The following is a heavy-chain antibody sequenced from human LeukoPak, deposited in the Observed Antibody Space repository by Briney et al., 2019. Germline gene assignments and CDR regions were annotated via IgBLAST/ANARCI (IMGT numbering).Heavy chain of an antibody. Sequence: GGSLRLSCAASGFTVSTNYMSWVRQAPGKGLERVSLVYSGGTTYYADSVKGRFTISRDNSKNTLYLQMNSLRAEDTAVYYCAKEVTGDTLDYWGQGTLVTVSS. CDR2: VYSGGTT. D-gene: IGHD7-27*01. V-gene: IGHV3-66*02. CDR3: AKEVTGDTLDY. J-gene: IGHJ4*02. CDR1: GFTVSTNY.